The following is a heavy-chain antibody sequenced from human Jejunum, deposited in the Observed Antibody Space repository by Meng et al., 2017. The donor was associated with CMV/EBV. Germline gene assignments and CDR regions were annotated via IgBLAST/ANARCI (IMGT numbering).Heavy chain of an antibody. Sequence: ASGDFISSGDYYWSWIRQHPGKGFEWIGYIYHTGSAYYNPSLRSRVTMSVDTSKNQLSLKLSSVTAADTAVYYCARDISGSYGEFDSWGQGALVTVSS. J-gene: IGHJ4*02. CDR1: GDFISSGDYY. CDR3: ARDISGSYGEFDS. V-gene: IGHV4-31*02. CDR2: IYHTGSA. D-gene: IGHD1-26*01.